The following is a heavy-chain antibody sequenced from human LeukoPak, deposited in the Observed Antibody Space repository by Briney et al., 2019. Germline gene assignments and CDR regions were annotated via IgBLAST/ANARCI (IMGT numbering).Heavy chain of an antibody. Sequence: PGGSLRLSCTVSGFTVSSNSMSWVRQAPGKGLEWVSFIYSDNTHYSDSVKGRFTISRDNAKNTLYLQMNSLRVEDTAVYYCARGFWGWEVDYWGQGILVTVSS. CDR1: GFTVSSNS. CDR2: IYSDNT. J-gene: IGHJ4*02. V-gene: IGHV3-53*01. D-gene: IGHD3-16*01. CDR3: ARGFWGWEVDY.